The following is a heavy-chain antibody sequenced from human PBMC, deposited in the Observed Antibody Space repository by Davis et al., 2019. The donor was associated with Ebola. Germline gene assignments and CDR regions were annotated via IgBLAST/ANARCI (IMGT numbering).Heavy chain of an antibody. Sequence: PGGSLRLSCAASGFPFSSYWMTWVRQAPGKGLEWVANIKQDGSDKYYVDSVKGRFTISRDNAKNSLYLQMNSLRAEDTAVYYCARGWGTQGYWGQGTLVTVSS. V-gene: IGHV3-7*04. CDR1: GFPFSSYW. CDR2: IKQDGSDK. D-gene: IGHD3-16*01. CDR3: ARGWGTQGY. J-gene: IGHJ4*02.